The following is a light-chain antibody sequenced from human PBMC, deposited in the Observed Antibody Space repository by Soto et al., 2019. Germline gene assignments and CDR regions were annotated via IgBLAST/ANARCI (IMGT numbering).Light chain of an antibody. CDR2: GVS. CDR3: QQYNNWPPWT. Sequence: EIVMTQSPATLSVSPGERATLSCRASQSVSSNLAWYQQKPGQAPRLLIYGVSTRATGISARFSGGGSVTEFTLTISSLQSEDFAVYYCQQYNNWPPWTFGQGTKVYIK. V-gene: IGKV3-15*01. CDR1: QSVSSN. J-gene: IGKJ1*01.